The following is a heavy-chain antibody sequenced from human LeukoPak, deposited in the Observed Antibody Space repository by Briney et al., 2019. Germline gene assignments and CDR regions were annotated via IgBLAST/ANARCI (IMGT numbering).Heavy chain of an antibody. V-gene: IGHV3-30*02. Sequence: GGSLRLSCAASGFTFSSYGMHWVRQAPGKGLEWVAFIRYDGSNKYYADSVKGRFTISRDNSKNTLYLQMNSLRAEDTAVYYCAKDWPRIAAAGTLDYWGQGTLVTVSS. CDR2: IRYDGSNK. D-gene: IGHD6-13*01. CDR3: AKDWPRIAAAGTLDY. J-gene: IGHJ4*02. CDR1: GFTFSSYG.